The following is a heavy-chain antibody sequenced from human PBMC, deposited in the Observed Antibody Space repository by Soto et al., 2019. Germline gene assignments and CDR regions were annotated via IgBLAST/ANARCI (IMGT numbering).Heavy chain of an antibody. CDR3: AKDPQTWGYIWFDP. V-gene: IGHV3-23*01. D-gene: IGHD3-16*01. CDR2: SSDIGNYI. J-gene: IGHJ5*02. CDR1: GFIFSNYA. Sequence: EVQLLESGGGLVQPGGSLRLSCAASGFIFSNYAMSWVRQAPGKGPEWVSSSSDIGNYIEYADSVEGCFTISRDNYKHTLYLQMNSVRAEDTARSSCAKDPQTWGYIWFDPWGQGTQVTVSS.